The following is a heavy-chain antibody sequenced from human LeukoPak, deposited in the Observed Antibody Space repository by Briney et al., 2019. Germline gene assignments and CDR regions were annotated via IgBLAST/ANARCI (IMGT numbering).Heavy chain of an antibody. CDR1: GYTFTAYY. V-gene: IGHV1-2*02. J-gene: IGHJ4*02. CDR2: INPNSGVT. D-gene: IGHD6-6*01. CDR3: ARDLGVTVRPCTLFY. Sequence: ASVKVSCKASGYTFTAYYIHGVRQAPAQGRGWVGWINPNSGVTKYTQKFRGRVIMTSHTSISTPYIEFSRLRSDDTGMCYLARDLGVTVRPCTLFYWGQGTLLTVSS.